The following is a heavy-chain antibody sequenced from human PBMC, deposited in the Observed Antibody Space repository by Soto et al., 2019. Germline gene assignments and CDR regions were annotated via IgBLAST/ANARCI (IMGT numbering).Heavy chain of an antibody. V-gene: IGHV3-23*01. Sequence: EVQLLESGGGLVQPGGSLRLSCAASGFTFSHFAMSWVRQAPGKGLEWVSTLSGGDDSTYYADSVKDRFTISRDNSKNTLYLQLNSLRAEDTAVYYCAKKYHYGSGTYLYYSDYWGQGTLVTVSS. D-gene: IGHD3-10*01. CDR2: LSGGDDST. CDR3: AKKYHYGSGTYLYYSDY. CDR1: GFTFSHFA. J-gene: IGHJ4*02.